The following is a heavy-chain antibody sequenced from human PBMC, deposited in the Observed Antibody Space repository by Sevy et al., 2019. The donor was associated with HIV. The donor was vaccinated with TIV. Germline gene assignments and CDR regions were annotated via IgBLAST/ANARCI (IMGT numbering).Heavy chain of an antibody. D-gene: IGHD2-2*01. J-gene: IGHJ3*02. CDR2: IKHSGST. CDR3: AIHCTGTSCSHAFDI. Sequence: SETLSLTCAVYGGSFSGYYWSWIRRPPGKGLEWIGEIKHSGSTNYNPSLKSRVTISVDTSKNLFSLKLSSVTAADTAVYYCAIHCTGTSCSHAFDIWGQGTMVTVSS. CDR1: GGSFSGYY. V-gene: IGHV4-34*01.